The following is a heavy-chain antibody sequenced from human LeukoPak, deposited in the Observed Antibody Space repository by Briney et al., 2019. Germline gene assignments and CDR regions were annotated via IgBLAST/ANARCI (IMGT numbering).Heavy chain of an antibody. CDR2: IYTSGST. V-gene: IGHV4-4*07. J-gene: IGHJ3*02. CDR1: GGSISSYY. CDR3: ATQRVDYGSGKAFDI. Sequence: SETLSLTCTVSGGSISSYYWSWIRQPAGKGLEWIGRIYTSGSTNYNPSLKSRVTMSVDTSKNQFSLKLSSVTAADTAVYYCATQRVDYGSGKAFDIWGQGTMVTVSS. D-gene: IGHD3-10*01.